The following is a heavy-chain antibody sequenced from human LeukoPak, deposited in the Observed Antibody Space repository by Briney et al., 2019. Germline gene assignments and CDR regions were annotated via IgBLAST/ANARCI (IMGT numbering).Heavy chain of an antibody. CDR2: INHSGST. J-gene: IGHJ4*02. D-gene: IGHD3-16*01. V-gene: IGHV4-39*07. CDR1: GGSISSGGYY. CDR3: AREGGLDSGHLPREKYFDY. Sequence: SETLSLTCTVSGGSISSGGYYWSWIRQPPGKGLEWIGEINHSGSTNYNPSLKSRVTISVDTSKNQFSLKLSSVTAADTAVYYCAREGGLDSGHLPREKYFDYWGQGTLVTVSS.